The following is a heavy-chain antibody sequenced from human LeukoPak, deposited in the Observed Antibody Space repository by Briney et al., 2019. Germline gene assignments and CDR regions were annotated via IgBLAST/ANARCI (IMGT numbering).Heavy chain of an antibody. V-gene: IGHV3-48*04. J-gene: IGHJ6*02. CDR2: ISSSSSTI. D-gene: IGHD4-17*01. CDR3: ARVRHNYGDYEHGMDV. Sequence: GGSLRLSCAASGFTFSSYSMNWVRQAPGKGLEWVSYISSSSSTIYYADSVKGRFTISRDNAKNSLYLQMNSLRAEDTAVYYCARVRHNYGDYEHGMDVWGQGTTVTVSS. CDR1: GFTFSSYS.